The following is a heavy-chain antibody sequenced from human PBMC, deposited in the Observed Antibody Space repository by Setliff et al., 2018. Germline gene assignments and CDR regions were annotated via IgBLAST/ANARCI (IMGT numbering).Heavy chain of an antibody. J-gene: IGHJ5*01. D-gene: IGHD1-20*01. CDR1: GFSFSTYS. Sequence: LGGSLRLSCVGSGFSFSTYSMAWVRQAPGKGLQWVSGIYGGGGNGGRNTFYADSVKGRFTISRDNSKNTLYLQMNSLRAEDTALYHCAKDRVPDGIWDFDSWGPGSLVTVS. CDR3: AKDRVPDGIWDFDS. CDR2: IYGGGGNGGRNT. V-gene: IGHV3-23*03.